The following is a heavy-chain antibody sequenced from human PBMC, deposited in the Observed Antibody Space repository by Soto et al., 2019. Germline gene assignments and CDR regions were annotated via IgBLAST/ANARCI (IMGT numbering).Heavy chain of an antibody. V-gene: IGHV1-69*01. D-gene: IGHD2-15*01. CDR2: IIPIFGTA. CDR3: ASNLGYCSGGSCSYDAFDI. Sequence: VSCKSSGDTLGIYAITWVRQAPGQGLEWMGGIIPIFGTANYAQKFQGRVTITADESTSTAYMELSSLRSEDTAVYYCASNLGYCSGGSCSYDAFDIWGQGTMVTVSS. CDR1: GDTLGIYA. J-gene: IGHJ3*02.